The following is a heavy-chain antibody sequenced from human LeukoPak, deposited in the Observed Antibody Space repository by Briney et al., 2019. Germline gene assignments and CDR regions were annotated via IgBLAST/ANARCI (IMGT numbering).Heavy chain of an antibody. CDR2: IWYDGSNK. J-gene: IGHJ4*02. V-gene: IGHV3-33*01. Sequence: PGGSLRLSCAASGFTFSSYGMHWVRQAPGKGLEWVAVIWYDGSNKYYADSVKSRFTISRDNSKNTLYLQMNSLRAEDTAVYYCARGDDGDLPDYWGQGTLVTVSS. D-gene: IGHD2-21*01. CDR3: ARGDDGDLPDY. CDR1: GFTFSSYG.